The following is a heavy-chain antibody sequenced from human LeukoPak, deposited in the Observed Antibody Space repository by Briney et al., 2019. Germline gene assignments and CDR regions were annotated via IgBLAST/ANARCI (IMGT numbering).Heavy chain of an antibody. J-gene: IGHJ4*02. CDR3: ARAGWYYYDSSGYLFNYYFDY. V-gene: IGHV1-69*04. CDR1: GGTFSSYA. Sequence: SVKVSCKASGGTFSSYAISWVRQAPGQGLEWMGRIIPILGIANYAQKFQGRVTITADKSTSTAYMELSSLRSEDTAVYYCARAGWYYYDSSGYLFNYYFDYWGQGTLVTVSS. CDR2: IIPILGIA. D-gene: IGHD3-22*01.